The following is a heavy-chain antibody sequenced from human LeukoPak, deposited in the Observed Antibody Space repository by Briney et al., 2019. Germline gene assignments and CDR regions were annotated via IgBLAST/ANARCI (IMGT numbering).Heavy chain of an antibody. CDR1: GFTFSTYA. Sequence: PGGSLRLSCGASGFTFSTYAMSWVRQGPLKGLEWVSAIGGSGGSTDYADSVKGRFIISRDNSKNAVYLQMNSLRAEDSAVYYCAKHRMPRRVIMDYYFDDWGQGTLVTVSS. D-gene: IGHD3-10*01. V-gene: IGHV3-23*01. CDR3: AKHRMPRRVIMDYYFDD. CDR2: IGGSGGST. J-gene: IGHJ4*02.